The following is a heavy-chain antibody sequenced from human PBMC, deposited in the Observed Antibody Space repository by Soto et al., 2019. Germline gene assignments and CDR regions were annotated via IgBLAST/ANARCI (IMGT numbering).Heavy chain of an antibody. J-gene: IGHJ6*02. CDR2: INYSGST. CDR1: GGSISSGGYF. V-gene: IGHV4-31*03. Sequence: QVQLQESGPGLVKPSQTLSLTCTVSGGSISSGGYFWSWIRQHPGKGLEWIGFINYSGSTYYNPSLKSRVTISVDTSKNQFSLKLSSVTAADTAVYYCAREGAAPYYYYGMDVWGQGTTVTVSS. D-gene: IGHD6-6*01. CDR3: AREGAAPYYYYGMDV.